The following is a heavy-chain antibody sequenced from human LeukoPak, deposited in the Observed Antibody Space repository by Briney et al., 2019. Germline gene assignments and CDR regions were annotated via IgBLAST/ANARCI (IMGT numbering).Heavy chain of an antibody. CDR3: ARHPAYCTNGVCYPAYFDY. Sequence: GESLKISCKGSGYSFTSYWIDWVRQMPGKGLEWMGIIYPGDSDTRYSPSFQGQVTISADKSISTAYLQWSSLKASDTAMYYCARHPAYCTNGVCYPAYFDYWGQGTLVTVSS. CDR1: GYSFTSYW. D-gene: IGHD2-8*01. CDR2: IYPGDSDT. V-gene: IGHV5-51*01. J-gene: IGHJ4*02.